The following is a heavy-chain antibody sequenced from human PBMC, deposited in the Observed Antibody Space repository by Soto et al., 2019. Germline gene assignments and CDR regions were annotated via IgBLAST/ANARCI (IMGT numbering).Heavy chain of an antibody. J-gene: IGHJ6*02. D-gene: IGHD1-26*01. CDR3: ARIQDPYSGSYGMDV. CDR2: IYSGGST. Sequence: PGGSLRLSCAASGFTVSSNYMSWVRQAPGKGLEWVSVIYSGGSTYYADSVKGRFTISRDNSKNTLYLQMNSLRAEDTAVYYCARIQDPYSGSYGMDVWGQGTTVTVSS. V-gene: IGHV3-66*01. CDR1: GFTVSSNY.